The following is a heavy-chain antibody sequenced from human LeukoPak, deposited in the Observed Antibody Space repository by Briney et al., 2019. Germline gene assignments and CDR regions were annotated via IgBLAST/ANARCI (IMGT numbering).Heavy chain of an antibody. Sequence: SETLSLTCAVYGGSFSGYYWSWIRQPPAKGLEWIGEINHSGSTNYNPSLKSRVTISVDTSKNQFSLKLSSVTAADTAVYYCASSFDFWSGYYDYWGQGTLVTVSS. D-gene: IGHD3-3*01. CDR1: GGSFSGYY. CDR2: INHSGST. V-gene: IGHV4-34*01. CDR3: ASSFDFWSGYYDY. J-gene: IGHJ4*02.